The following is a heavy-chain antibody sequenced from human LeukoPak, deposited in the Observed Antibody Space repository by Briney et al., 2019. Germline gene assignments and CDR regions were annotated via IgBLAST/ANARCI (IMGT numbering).Heavy chain of an antibody. CDR3: ARWTTTYLDY. CDR1: GYTFTNYY. J-gene: IGHJ4*02. V-gene: IGHV1-46*01. Sequence: ASVKVPCKASGYTFTNYYIHWVRQAPGQGLEWMGITDPIGGSTNYAQKSQGRVTMTRDTSTSTVYMELSSLRSEDSAVYYCARWTTTYLDYWGXGTLVTVSS. CDR2: TDPIGGST. D-gene: IGHD4-11*01.